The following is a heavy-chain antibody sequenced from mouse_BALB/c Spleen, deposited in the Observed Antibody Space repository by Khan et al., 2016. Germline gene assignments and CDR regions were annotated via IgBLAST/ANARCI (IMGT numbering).Heavy chain of an antibody. CDR3: ARYRGYGSPFAY. CDR2: ISSGGSYT. Sequence: EVELVESGGGLVKPGGSLKLSCAASGFTFSSYAMSWVRQSPETRLGWVAEISSGGSYTYYPDTVTGRSTISRDNAKNTLYLEMSSLRSEDTAMYYCARYRGYGSPFAYWGQGTLVTVSA. J-gene: IGHJ3*01. V-gene: IGHV5-9-4*01. D-gene: IGHD1-1*01. CDR1: GFTFSSYA.